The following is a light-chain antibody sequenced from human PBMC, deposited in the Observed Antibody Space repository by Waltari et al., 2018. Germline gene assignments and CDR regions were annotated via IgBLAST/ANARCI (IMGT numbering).Light chain of an antibody. Sequence: DIQLTQSPSSLSASEGDRVTITCRASQNMRSYLNWYQQSPGKAPNLLIYGASSLQSGIPSRFSGSGYGTDFTLTISSLQPEDFTTYYCQQGYTAPLTFGGGTKLEIK. J-gene: IGKJ4*01. V-gene: IGKV1-39*01. CDR1: QNMRSY. CDR3: QQGYTAPLT. CDR2: GAS.